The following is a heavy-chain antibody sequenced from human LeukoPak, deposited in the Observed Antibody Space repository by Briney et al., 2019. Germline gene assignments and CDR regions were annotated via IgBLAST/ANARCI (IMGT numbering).Heavy chain of an antibody. CDR2: IYYSGST. CDR3: ARPSDYYGSGSYYPWDY. D-gene: IGHD3-10*01. J-gene: IGHJ4*02. CDR1: GGSISSSSYY. V-gene: IGHV4-39*07. Sequence: PSETLSLTCTVSGGSISSSSYYWGWIRQPPGKGLEWIGSIYYSGSTYYNPSLKSRVTISVDTSKNQFSLKLSSVTAADTAVYYCARPSDYYGSGSYYPWDYWGQGTLVTVSS.